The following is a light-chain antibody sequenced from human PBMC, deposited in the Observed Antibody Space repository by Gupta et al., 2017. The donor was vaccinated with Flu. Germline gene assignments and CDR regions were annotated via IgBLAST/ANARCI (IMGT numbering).Light chain of an antibody. CDR1: QSVASY. J-gene: IGKJ2*01. CDR3: QHSDHSPKS. V-gene: IGKV1-39*01. CDR2: GAT. Sequence: PSSLFASVGGRVTIPCRASQSVASYLNWYQQKPGNAPNLLIYGATSLKNGFSSRFSGSGSGTXFTLTIXRLQPEEFAIYFCQHSDHSPKSFGXGTPLEIK.